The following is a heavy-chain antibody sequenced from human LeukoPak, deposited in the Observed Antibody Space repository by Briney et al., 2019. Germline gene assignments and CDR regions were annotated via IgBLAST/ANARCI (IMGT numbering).Heavy chain of an antibody. CDR1: GFSFSTYA. CDR3: AKANWISNADAVW. CDR2: IRGGGEV. D-gene: IGHD1-1*01. V-gene: IGHV3-23*01. J-gene: IGHJ4*02. Sequence: PGGSLRLSCAATGFSFSTYAMSWVRRAPARGLEWVSSIRGGGEVFYADSVKGRFTLSRDSSRNTVYLQLNNLRVEDTAIYYRAKANWISNADAVWWGQGTLVTVSS.